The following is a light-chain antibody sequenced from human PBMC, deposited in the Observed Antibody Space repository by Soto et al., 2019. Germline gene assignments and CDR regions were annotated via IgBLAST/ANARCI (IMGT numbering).Light chain of an antibody. Sequence: EIVLTQSPGTLSLSPGERVTLSCRASQSVSSNYLAWYQQKPGQAPRLLIYGASTRATGIPDRFSGSGSGTDFTLTISRLEPEDFAVYYCQQYGSSVFPFGPGTKVDIK. J-gene: IGKJ3*01. CDR2: GAS. CDR1: QSVSSNY. CDR3: QQYGSSVFP. V-gene: IGKV3-20*01.